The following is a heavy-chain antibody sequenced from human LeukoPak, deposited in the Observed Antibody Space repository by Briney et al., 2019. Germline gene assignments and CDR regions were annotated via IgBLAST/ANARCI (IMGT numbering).Heavy chain of an antibody. Sequence: PSETLSLTCTVSGGSISSYYWSWIRQPPGKGLEWIGYIYYSGSTNYNPSLKSRVTISVDTSKNQFSLKLSSVTAADTAVYYCARGVVDFWSGGRFDPWGQGTLVTVSS. J-gene: IGHJ5*02. CDR1: GGSISSYY. CDR2: IYYSGST. D-gene: IGHD3-3*01. CDR3: ARGVVDFWSGGRFDP. V-gene: IGHV4-59*01.